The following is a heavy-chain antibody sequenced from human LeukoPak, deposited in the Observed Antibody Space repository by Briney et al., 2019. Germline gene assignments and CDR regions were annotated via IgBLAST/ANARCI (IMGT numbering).Heavy chain of an antibody. CDR3: AKDMYDILTGYDIGRDNWFDP. CDR1: GFTFSSYE. D-gene: IGHD3-9*01. V-gene: IGHV3-48*03. Sequence: GGSLRLSCAASGFTFSSYEMNWVRQAPGKGLEWVSYISSSGDIIYYADSVKGRFTISRDNAKNSLYLQMNSLRAEDTAVYYCAKDMYDILTGYDIGRDNWFDPWGQGTLVSVSS. J-gene: IGHJ5*02. CDR2: ISSSGDII.